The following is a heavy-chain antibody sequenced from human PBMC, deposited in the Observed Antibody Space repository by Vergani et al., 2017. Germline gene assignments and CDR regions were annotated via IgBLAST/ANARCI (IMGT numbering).Heavy chain of an antibody. D-gene: IGHD3-10*01. J-gene: IGHJ5*02. CDR2: MYHSGST. CDR3: GRVADCYGLGSRLLDL. Sequence: QVRLQESGPGLVKPSETLSLTCSVSGGSMSGYYWSWIRQLPGKELEWIGYMYHSGSTNYNPSLETRVTISGDTSKNQFSLKLNSVTAADTAVYYCGRVADCYGLGSRLLDLWGQGILVTVSS. V-gene: IGHV4-59*01. CDR1: GGSMSGYY.